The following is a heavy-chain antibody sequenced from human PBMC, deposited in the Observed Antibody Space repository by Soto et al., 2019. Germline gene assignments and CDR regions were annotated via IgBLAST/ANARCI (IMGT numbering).Heavy chain of an antibody. CDR3: AKGSEWLRTCDGAY. CDR2: ISDDVTAT. D-gene: IGHD6-19*01. V-gene: IGHV3-30*18. J-gene: IGHJ4*02. Sequence: QVHLVESGGGVVQPGTSLRLSCSASGFTFSGYGVQWVRQAPGKGLAWVATISDDVTATYYSDSVKGRFTIYRDNSKNTLFLQMSSLRTEDTAMYYCAKGSEWLRTCDGAYWCQGTLVSVSS. CDR1: GFTFSGYG.